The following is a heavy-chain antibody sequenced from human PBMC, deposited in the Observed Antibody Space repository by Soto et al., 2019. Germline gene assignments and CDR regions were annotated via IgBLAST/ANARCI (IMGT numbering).Heavy chain of an antibody. V-gene: IGHV6-1*01. D-gene: IGHD6-19*01. CDR3: AGQHQWLDS. J-gene: IGHJ4*02. CDR1: GDSVSSNSAA. CDR2: TYYRSKWHN. Sequence: SQTLSLTCVISGDSVSSNSAAWNWIRQSPSRGLEWLGRTYYRSKWHNDFAVSVKSRITIEADTSKNQFSLQLNSVTPEDTAVYYCAGQHQWLDSWGQGTLVTVSS.